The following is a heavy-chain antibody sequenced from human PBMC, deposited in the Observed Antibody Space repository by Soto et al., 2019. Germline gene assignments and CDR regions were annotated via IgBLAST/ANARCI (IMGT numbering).Heavy chain of an antibody. D-gene: IGHD6-19*01. V-gene: IGHV1-8*01. J-gene: IGHJ4*02. CDR3: SVGYYSGWYAADDY. CDR2: MDPNSGNT. CDR1: GYTFTSYD. Sequence: QVQLVQSGAEVKKPGASVKVSCKASGYTFTSYDVNWVRQATGQGLEWMGWMDPNSGNTGYAQKFQGRVTMTTNISISTAYFKLSGPRSEDTAVYYCSVGYYSGWYAADDYWGQGTLVTVSS.